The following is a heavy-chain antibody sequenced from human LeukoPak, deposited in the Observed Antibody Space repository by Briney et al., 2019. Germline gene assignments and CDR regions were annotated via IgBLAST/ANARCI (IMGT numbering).Heavy chain of an antibody. Sequence: SETLSLICTVSGGSISSYYWSWIRQPPGKGLEWIGYIYYSGSTNYNPSLKSRVTISVDTSKNQFSLKLSSVTAADTAVYYCARVKRVYCGGDCYHNAFDIWGQGTMVTVSS. V-gene: IGHV4-59*01. CDR2: IYYSGST. J-gene: IGHJ3*02. D-gene: IGHD2-21*01. CDR1: GGSISSYY. CDR3: ARVKRVYCGGDCYHNAFDI.